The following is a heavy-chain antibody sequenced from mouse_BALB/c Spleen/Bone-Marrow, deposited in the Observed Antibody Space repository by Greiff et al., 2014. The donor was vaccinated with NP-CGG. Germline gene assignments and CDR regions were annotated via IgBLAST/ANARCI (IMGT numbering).Heavy chain of an antibody. CDR2: ISSGDAYT. D-gene: IGHD3-3*01. Sequence: DVMLVESGGDLVKPGGSLKLSCAASELTYSSYGMSWVRQTPDKRLEWVATISSGDAYTYYPDSVKGRFTISRDSAKNILYLQMSSLKSEDTAMYYCGRGDGSMDYWGQGTSVTVSS. V-gene: IGHV5-6*02. J-gene: IGHJ4*01. CDR3: GRGDGSMDY. CDR1: ELTYSSYG.